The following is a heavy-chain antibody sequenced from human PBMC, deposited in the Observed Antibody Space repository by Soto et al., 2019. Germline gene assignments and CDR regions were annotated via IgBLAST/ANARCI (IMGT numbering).Heavy chain of an antibody. Sequence: SVKVSCKASGGTFSTSTFTWVRQAPGQGLEWMGRIIPILDTADYAQKFQGRVSITADTSTSTAYMELNSLRPEDTAVYYCARDSPIGSVYRGYEAIDYWGQGTLVTVSS. J-gene: IGHJ4*02. D-gene: IGHD5-12*01. CDR1: GGTFSTST. V-gene: IGHV1-69*08. CDR3: ARDSPIGSVYRGYEAIDY. CDR2: IIPILDTA.